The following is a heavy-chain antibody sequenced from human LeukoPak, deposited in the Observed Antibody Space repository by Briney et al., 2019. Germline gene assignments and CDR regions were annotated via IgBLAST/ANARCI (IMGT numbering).Heavy chain of an antibody. Sequence: NPSETLSLTCTVSGGSISSSSYYWGWIRQPPGKGLEWVSSISSSSSYIYYADSVKGRFTISRDNAKNSLYLQMNSLRAEDTAVYYCARDWGGYDSSGYYSVDAFDIWGQGTMVTVSS. CDR2: ISSSSSYI. CDR1: GGSISSSS. V-gene: IGHV3-21*01. CDR3: ARDWGGYDSSGYYSVDAFDI. D-gene: IGHD3-22*01. J-gene: IGHJ3*02.